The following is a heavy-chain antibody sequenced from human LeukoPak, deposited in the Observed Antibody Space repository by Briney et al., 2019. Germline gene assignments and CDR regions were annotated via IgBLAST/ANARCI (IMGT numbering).Heavy chain of an antibody. V-gene: IGHV3-23*01. CDR2: ISSSATAT. D-gene: IGHD5-12*01. CDR1: GFTFSIYA. CDR3: VKGGSGNDLPYYYMDV. Sequence: PGGSLRLSCAASGFTFSIYALTWVRQAPGKGLEWVSAISSSATATYYADSVKGRFTISRDNSRNTLYLQMNSLRADDTAVYYCVKGGSGNDLPYYYMDVWGKGTAVTVSS. J-gene: IGHJ6*03.